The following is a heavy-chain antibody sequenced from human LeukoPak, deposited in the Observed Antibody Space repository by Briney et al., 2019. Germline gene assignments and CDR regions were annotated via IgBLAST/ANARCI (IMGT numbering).Heavy chain of an antibody. J-gene: IGHJ4*02. D-gene: IGHD2-15*01. CDR2: INSDGSTT. CDR1: GFTFSIYW. Sequence: GGSLRLSCAASGFTFSIYWMDWVRQAPGKGLVWVSRINSDGSTTSYADSVKGRFTISRDNAKNTLYLQMNSLRAEDTAVYYCVRGCSGGSCYDYWGQGTLVTVSS. V-gene: IGHV3-74*01. CDR3: VRGCSGGSCYDY.